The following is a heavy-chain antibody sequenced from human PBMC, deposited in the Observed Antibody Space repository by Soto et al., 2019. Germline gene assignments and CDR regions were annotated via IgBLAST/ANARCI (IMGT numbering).Heavy chain of an antibody. Sequence: GGSLRLSCAASGFTFSSYAMSWVRQAPGKGLEWVSAISGSGGSTYYADSVKGRFTISRDNSKNTLYLQMNSLRAADTAVYYCAKGPSWIKLLHSWNGMDVWGQGTTVTVSS. CDR2: ISGSGGST. D-gene: IGHD5-18*01. CDR1: GFTFSSYA. V-gene: IGHV3-23*01. J-gene: IGHJ6*02. CDR3: AKGPSWIKLLHSWNGMDV.